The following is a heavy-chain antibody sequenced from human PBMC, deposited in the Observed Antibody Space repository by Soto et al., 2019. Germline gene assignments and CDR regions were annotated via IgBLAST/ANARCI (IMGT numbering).Heavy chain of an antibody. V-gene: IGHV4-34*01. CDR3: ARGAYYYDSSGYYHRDDY. D-gene: IGHD3-22*01. CDR2: INPGGIT. CDR1: GGSLSGYY. J-gene: IGHJ4*02. Sequence: PSETLSLTCAVYGGSLSGYYWTWIRQPPGKGLEWIGEINPGGITNYNPSVKSRVTISLDTSKNQFSLELTSVTAADTAVYYCARGAYYYDSSGYYHRDDYWGQGTLVTVSS.